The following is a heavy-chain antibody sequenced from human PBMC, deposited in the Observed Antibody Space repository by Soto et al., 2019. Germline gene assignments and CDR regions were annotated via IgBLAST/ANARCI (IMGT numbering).Heavy chain of an antibody. D-gene: IGHD1-26*01. CDR3: ARDLYSGSNTLDAFDI. CDR1: GYTFTSYG. V-gene: IGHV1-18*01. CDR2: ISAYNGNT. Sequence: ASVKVSCQASGYTFTSYGISWVRQAPGQGLEWMGWISAYNGNTNYAQKLQGRVTMTTDTSTSTAYMELRSLRSDDTAVYYCARDLYSGSNTLDAFDIWGQGTMVTVSS. J-gene: IGHJ3*02.